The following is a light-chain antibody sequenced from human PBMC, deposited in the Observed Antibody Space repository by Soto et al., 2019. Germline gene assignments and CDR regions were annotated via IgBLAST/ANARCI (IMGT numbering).Light chain of an antibody. CDR3: QQFNSYPVT. CDR1: QDIRCA. Sequence: AIQVTQSPSSLSASVGDRVTITCLASQDIRCALAWYQQKPGKPHKLLIYDVSTLENGFPSRFSGDSSGTQFDLTISGLQPEDFETYYCQQFNSYPVTFGHGTPLDIK. V-gene: IGKV1-13*02. J-gene: IGKJ5*01. CDR2: DVS.